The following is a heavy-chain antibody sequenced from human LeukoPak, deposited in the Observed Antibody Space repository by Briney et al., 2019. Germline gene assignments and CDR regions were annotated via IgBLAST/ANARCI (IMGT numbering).Heavy chain of an antibody. Sequence: GGSLRLSCAASGFTFSSYWMHWVRQAPGKGLVWVSRINSDGSSTSYADSVKGRFTISRDNAKNTLYLQMNSLRAEDTAVYYCARGGSGYCSAGSCYPIGYWGQGTLVTVSS. D-gene: IGHD2-15*01. CDR2: INSDGSST. J-gene: IGHJ4*02. CDR3: ARGGSGYCSAGSCYPIGY. V-gene: IGHV3-74*01. CDR1: GFTFSSYW.